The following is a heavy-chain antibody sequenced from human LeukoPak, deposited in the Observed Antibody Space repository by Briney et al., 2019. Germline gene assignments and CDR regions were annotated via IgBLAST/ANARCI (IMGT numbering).Heavy chain of an antibody. CDR2: ISGGGGGT. CDR1: GFTFRSYA. CDR3: AKISTPIPAAGAMDN. Sequence: GGSLRLSCAASGFTFRSYAMSGVRQAPGQGLEWVSSISGGGGGTYYANSVRGRFTISRDNSKSTLYLQMNGLRAEDTAVYYCAKISTPIPAAGAMDNWGQGTLVTVSS. V-gene: IGHV3-23*01. J-gene: IGHJ4*02. D-gene: IGHD6-13*01.